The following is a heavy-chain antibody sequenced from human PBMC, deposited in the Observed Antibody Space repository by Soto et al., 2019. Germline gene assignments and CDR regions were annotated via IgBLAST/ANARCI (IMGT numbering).Heavy chain of an antibody. Sequence: GGSLRLSCAASGFTFSRYWMHWVRQAPGKGLVWVSRINSDGSSTSYADSVKGRFTISRDNAKNTLYLQMNSLRAEDTAVYYCARDGTPYCSSTSCKLFDYWGQGTLVTVSS. V-gene: IGHV3-74*01. CDR2: INSDGSST. CDR1: GFTFSRYW. CDR3: ARDGTPYCSSTSCKLFDY. D-gene: IGHD2-2*01. J-gene: IGHJ4*02.